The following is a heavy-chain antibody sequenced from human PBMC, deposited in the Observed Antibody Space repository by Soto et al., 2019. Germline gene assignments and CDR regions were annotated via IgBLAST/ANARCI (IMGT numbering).Heavy chain of an antibody. CDR1: GGSISGGSNY. V-gene: IGHV4-39*01. CDR3: ARQRARKWFDP. Sequence: SETLSLGCIVSGGSISGGSNYWGEIRQPPGRGREWIGSIYYSGSTYYDPSLKSRVTISVDTSKNQFSLKLSTVTAPDTAVFYCARQRARKWFDPWGEGTLITVS. D-gene: IGHD6-6*01. CDR2: IYYSGST. J-gene: IGHJ5*02.